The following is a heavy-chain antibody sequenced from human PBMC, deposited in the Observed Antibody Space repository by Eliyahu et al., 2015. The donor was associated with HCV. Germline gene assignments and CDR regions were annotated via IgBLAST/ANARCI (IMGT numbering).Heavy chain of an antibody. CDR3: AHRLRYCSGGNCYSAFDF. Sequence: QITLKESGPTVVKPTQTLTLTCTFSGFSLNISAMGVGWIRQPPGKALEWLALIYWDDDKRYNPSLRSRLTITKDTSRRQVVLRMTNMDPVDTATYYCAHRLRYCSGGNCYSAFDFWGQGALVTVSS. CDR2: IYWDDDK. CDR1: GFSLNISAMG. V-gene: IGHV2-5*02. D-gene: IGHD2-15*01. J-gene: IGHJ4*02.